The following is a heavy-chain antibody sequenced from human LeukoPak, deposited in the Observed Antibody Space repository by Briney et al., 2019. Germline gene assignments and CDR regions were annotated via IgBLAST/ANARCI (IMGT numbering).Heavy chain of an antibody. V-gene: IGHV3-23*01. Sequence: PGGSLRLSCAASRFTFSSYAMTWVRQAPGKGLEWVSGISDSGSTAFYADSVKGRFTSSRDNPKNTLYLQINSLRAEDTAVYYCAKDMQTWPRFPDYWGQGTLVTVSS. CDR1: RFTFSSYA. CDR3: AKDMQTWPRFPDY. J-gene: IGHJ4*02. D-gene: IGHD5-12*01. CDR2: ISDSGSTA.